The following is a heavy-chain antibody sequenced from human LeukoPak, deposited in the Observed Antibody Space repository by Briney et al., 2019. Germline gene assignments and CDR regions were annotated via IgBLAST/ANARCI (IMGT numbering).Heavy chain of an antibody. J-gene: IGHJ6*03. CDR2: INPNSGGT. CDR1: GYTFTGYY. D-gene: IGHD6-19*01. V-gene: IGHV1-2*02. CDR3: ARDRIAVAEYYYYYYMDV. Sequence: GASVKVSCTASGYTFTGYYMHWVRQAPGQGLEWMGWINPNSGGTNYAQKFQGRVTMTRDTSISTAYMELSRLRSDDTAVYYCARDRIAVAEYYYYYYMDVWGKGTTVTVSS.